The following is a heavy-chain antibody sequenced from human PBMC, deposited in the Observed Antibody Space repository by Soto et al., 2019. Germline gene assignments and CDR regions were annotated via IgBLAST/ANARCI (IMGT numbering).Heavy chain of an antibody. Sequence: QVQLVESRGGVVQPGRSLRLSCAASGFTFSSYGMHWVRQAPGKVLEWVAVIWYDGSNKYYADSVKGRFTISRDNSKNTLYLQMNSLRAEDTAVYYCARGSSIAAAILDYWGQGTLVTVSS. J-gene: IGHJ4*02. D-gene: IGHD6-13*01. CDR3: ARGSSIAAAILDY. V-gene: IGHV3-33*01. CDR1: GFTFSSYG. CDR2: IWYDGSNK.